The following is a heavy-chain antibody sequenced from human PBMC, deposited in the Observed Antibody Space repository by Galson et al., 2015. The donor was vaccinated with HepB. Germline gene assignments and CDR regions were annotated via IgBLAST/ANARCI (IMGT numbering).Heavy chain of an antibody. CDR3: SLWFSGYCHATDV. Sequence: SVKVSCKASGYTVTSFYWEWVRQAPGQGLEWMGIINPSDGRTNSAQKFQDRVTLTRDTSTSTVYMELSRLTSEDAAVYYCSLWFSGYCHATDVWGQGTTVTVSS. V-gene: IGHV1-46*01. J-gene: IGHJ6*01. CDR2: INPSDGRT. D-gene: IGHD5-12*01. CDR1: GYTVTSFY.